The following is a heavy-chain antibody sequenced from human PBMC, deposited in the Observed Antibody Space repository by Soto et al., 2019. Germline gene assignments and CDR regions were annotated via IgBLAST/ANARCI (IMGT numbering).Heavy chain of an antibody. CDR1: GGSISSGGYY. CDR2: IYYSGST. V-gene: IGHV4-31*03. D-gene: IGHD5-18*01. CDR3: ARHVDTAMVRPRFDP. J-gene: IGHJ5*02. Sequence: QVQLQESGPGLVKPSQTLSLTCTVSGGSISSGGYYWSWIRQHPGKGLRWIGYIYYSGSTSYNPSLESRVTISVDPSKNQFCLKLSSVTAADTAVYYCARHVDTAMVRPRFDPWGQGTLVTVSS.